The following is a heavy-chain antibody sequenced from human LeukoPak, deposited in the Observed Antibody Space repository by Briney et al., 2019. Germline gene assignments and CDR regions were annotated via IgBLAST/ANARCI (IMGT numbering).Heavy chain of an antibody. CDR3: ARPFHYDTSGYLDAFDI. J-gene: IGHJ3*02. Sequence: PGGSLRLSCAASGFTFSSYSMTWVRQAPGKGLEWVSSISSSSSYIYYADSVKGRFTISRDNAKNSLYLQMNSLRAEDTAVYYCARPFHYDTSGYLDAFDIWGQGTMVTVSS. CDR1: GFTFSSYS. CDR2: ISSSSSYI. D-gene: IGHD3-22*01. V-gene: IGHV3-21*01.